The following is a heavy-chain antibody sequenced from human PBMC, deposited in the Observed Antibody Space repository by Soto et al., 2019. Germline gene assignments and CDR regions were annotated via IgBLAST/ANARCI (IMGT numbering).Heavy chain of an antibody. CDR1: GFTFSDYT. D-gene: IGHD6-19*01. V-gene: IGHV3-23*03. CDR3: ARRTSGYFGY. J-gene: IGHJ4*02. CDR2: ILSDYNT. Sequence: EVQLLESGGGLVQPGGSLTLSCAASGFTFSDYTMTWVRQAPGKVLECISVILSDYNTYYAGSVRGRFTISRDHSKNTLYLEMNSLRAEDTAVYYCARRTSGYFGYWGQGALVTVSS.